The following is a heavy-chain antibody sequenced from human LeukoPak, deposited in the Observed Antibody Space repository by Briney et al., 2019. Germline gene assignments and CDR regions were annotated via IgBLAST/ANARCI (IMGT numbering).Heavy chain of an antibody. J-gene: IGHJ4*02. Sequence: PSETLSLTCTVSGGSISSYYWSWIRQPPGKGLEWIGYIYDIGSTSYNPPLKSRVTISVDTSSNQFSLMLTSVTAADTAVYYCARGTKTGYTGYDWNYWGQGSLVSVSS. CDR1: GGSISSYY. CDR2: IYDIGST. V-gene: IGHV4-59*01. CDR3: ARGTKTGYTGYDWNY. D-gene: IGHD5-12*01.